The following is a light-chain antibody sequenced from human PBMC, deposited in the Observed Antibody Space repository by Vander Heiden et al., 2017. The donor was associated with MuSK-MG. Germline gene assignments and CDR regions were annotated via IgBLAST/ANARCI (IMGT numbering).Light chain of an antibody. V-gene: IGKV3-20*01. CDR2: GAS. Sequence: EIVLTQSPGTLSLSPGERVTLSCRASQSVSSSYLAWYQQKPGQAPRLLIYGASTRATGIPDRFSGSGSGTDFTLTISRLQPEDFAVYYCQQDRSSPWTFGQGTKVEIK. CDR3: QQDRSSPWT. CDR1: QSVSSSY. J-gene: IGKJ1*01.